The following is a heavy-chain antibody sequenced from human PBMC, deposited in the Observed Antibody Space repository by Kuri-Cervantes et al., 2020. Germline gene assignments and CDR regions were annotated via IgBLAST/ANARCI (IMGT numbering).Heavy chain of an antibody. V-gene: IGHV1-8*02. CDR2: MNPNSGNT. J-gene: IGHJ5*02. D-gene: IGHD6-6*01. CDR1: GGTFSSYA. CDR3: ARGRRIAARPGFSYNWFDP. Sequence: ASVKVSCKASGGTFSSYAISWVRQATGQGLEWMGWMNPNSGNTGYAQKFQGRVTMTRNTSISTAYMELSSLRSEDTAVYYCARGRRIAARPGFSYNWFDPWGQGTRGTVSS.